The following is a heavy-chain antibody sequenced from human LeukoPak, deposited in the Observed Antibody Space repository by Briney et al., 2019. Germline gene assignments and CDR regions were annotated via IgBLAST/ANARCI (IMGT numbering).Heavy chain of an antibody. CDR3: ARGRSGSYRGSHYFDY. CDR1: GGTFSSYA. CDR2: IIPIFGTA. Sequence: ASVKVSCKASGGTFSSYAISWVRQAPGQGLEWMGGIIPIFGTANYAQKFQGRVTITTDESTSTAYMELRSLRSEDTAVYYCARGRSGSYRGSHYFDYWGQGTLVTVSS. V-gene: IGHV1-69*05. J-gene: IGHJ4*02. D-gene: IGHD1-26*01.